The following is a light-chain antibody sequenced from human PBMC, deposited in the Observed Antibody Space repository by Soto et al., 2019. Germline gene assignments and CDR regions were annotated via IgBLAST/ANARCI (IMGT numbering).Light chain of an antibody. CDR2: GAS. J-gene: IGKJ4*01. Sequence: EMVWTQSPGTLSLSPGERATLSCRASQSVSSSYLAWYQQKPGQAPSLLIYGASSRATGIPDRFSGSGSGTDFTITISRLEPEDFAVYYCQQDGSLRLPFGVGTQVEIK. CDR1: QSVSSSY. CDR3: QQDGSLRLP. V-gene: IGKV3-20*01.